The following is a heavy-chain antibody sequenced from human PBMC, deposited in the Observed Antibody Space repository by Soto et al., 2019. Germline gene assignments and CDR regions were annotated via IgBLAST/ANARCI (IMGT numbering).Heavy chain of an antibody. V-gene: IGHV4-61*01. Sequence: SETLSLTCTVSGGSVSSGSYYWSWIRQPPGKGLEWIGYIYYSGSTNYNPSLKSRVTISVDTSKNQFSLKLSSVTAADTAVYYCARGRLETGTLDYWGQGTLVTVSS. CDR2: IYYSGST. CDR3: ARGRLETGTLDY. D-gene: IGHD7-27*01. CDR1: GGSVSSGSYY. J-gene: IGHJ4*02.